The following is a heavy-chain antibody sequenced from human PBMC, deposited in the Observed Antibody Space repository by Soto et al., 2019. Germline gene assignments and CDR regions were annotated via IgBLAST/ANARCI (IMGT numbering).Heavy chain of an antibody. J-gene: IGHJ6*01. CDR2: IMPVFQTA. Sequence: QVQLVQSGAEVKKPGSSVKVSCKTSGGTFRTSAISWVRQAPGQGLEWMGGIMPVFQTADYAQKFQGRVTITADESPSTAYMELSSLRSEDTAVYYCARDQARQKLGGNYYYIMAVWGQGTTVNVSS. CDR1: GGTFRTSA. CDR3: ARDQARQKLGGNYYYIMAV. D-gene: IGHD3-3*02. V-gene: IGHV1-69*12.